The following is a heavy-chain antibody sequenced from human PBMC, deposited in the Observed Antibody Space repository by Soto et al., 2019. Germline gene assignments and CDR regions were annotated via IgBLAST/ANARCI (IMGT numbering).Heavy chain of an antibody. CDR3: TGEVASGY. J-gene: IGHJ4*02. CDR2: ISRDGGTK. Sequence: QVQLVESGGGVVQPGRSLRLSCAVSGFTVSTYGMHWVRQAPGTGLESVAVISRDGGTKYYADSVKGRFTISRDNSRNTLFLEMNSLRGDDMAVYYCTGEVASGYWGQGTLVTVSS. V-gene: IGHV3-30*03. D-gene: IGHD2-8*02. CDR1: GFTVSTYG.